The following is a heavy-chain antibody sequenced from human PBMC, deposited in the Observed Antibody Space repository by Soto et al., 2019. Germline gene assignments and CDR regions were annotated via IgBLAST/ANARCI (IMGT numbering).Heavy chain of an antibody. CDR3: ARASPSDAGVYYYAMDV. CDR1: GYSFSGYW. J-gene: IGHJ6*02. V-gene: IGHV5-51*01. D-gene: IGHD2-21*01. CDR2: IYPGDSDT. Sequence: GESLKISCKGSGYSFSGYWIGWVRQMPGKGLEWMGIIYPGDSDTRYSPSFQGQVTISADKSITTAYLQWSSLKASDTAMYYCARASPSDAGVYYYAMDVWGQGTTVTVSS.